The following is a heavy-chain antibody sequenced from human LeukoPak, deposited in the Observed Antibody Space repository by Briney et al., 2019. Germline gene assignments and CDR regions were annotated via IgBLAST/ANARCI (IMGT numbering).Heavy chain of an antibody. D-gene: IGHD6-13*01. Sequence: PGGSLRLSCAASGFTFSSYAMHWVRQAPGKGLEWVAVIWYDGSNKYYADSVKGRFTISRDNAENSLYLQMNSLRAEDTAVYYCARDGKVAAGTQINYYYYGMDVWGQGTTVTVSS. CDR1: GFTFSSYA. V-gene: IGHV3-33*08. J-gene: IGHJ6*02. CDR2: IWYDGSNK. CDR3: ARDGKVAAGTQINYYYYGMDV.